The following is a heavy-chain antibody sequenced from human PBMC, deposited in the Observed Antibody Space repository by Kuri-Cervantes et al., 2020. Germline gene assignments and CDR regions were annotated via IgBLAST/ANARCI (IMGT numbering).Heavy chain of an antibody. V-gene: IGHV4-59*12. J-gene: IGHJ4*02. D-gene: IGHD5-24*01. CDR3: ARNTRDGYNQLDY. Sequence: GSLRLSCTVSGGSISSYYWSWIRQPPGKGLEWIGYIYYSGSTNYNPSLKSRVTISVDTSKNQFSLKLSSVTAADTAVYYCARNTRDGYNQLDYWGQGTLVTVSS. CDR1: GGSISSYY. CDR2: IYYSGST.